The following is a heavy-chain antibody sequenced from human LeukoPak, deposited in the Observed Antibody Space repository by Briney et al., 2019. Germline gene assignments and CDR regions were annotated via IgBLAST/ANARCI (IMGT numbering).Heavy chain of an antibody. J-gene: IGHJ6*04. CDR2: ISSSGSTI. Sequence: GGSLRLSCAASGFTFSSYGMHWVRQAPGKGLEWVSYISSSGSTIYYADSVKGRFTIPRDNAKNSLYLQMNSLRAEDTAVYYCAELGITMIGGVWGKGTTVTISS. V-gene: IGHV3-48*03. D-gene: IGHD3-10*02. CDR1: GFTFSSYG. CDR3: AELGITMIGGV.